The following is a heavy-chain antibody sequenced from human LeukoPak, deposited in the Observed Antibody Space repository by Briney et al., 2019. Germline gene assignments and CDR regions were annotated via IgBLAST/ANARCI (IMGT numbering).Heavy chain of an antibody. V-gene: IGHV1-69*05. CDR2: IIPIFGTA. J-gene: IGHJ5*02. Sequence: SVKVSCKASGGTFSSYAISWVRQAPGQGLEWMGGIIPIFGTANYAQKFQGRVTITTDESTSTAYMELSSLRSEDTAVYYCATGGTARNWFDPWGQGTLDTVSS. CDR3: ATGGTARNWFDP. D-gene: IGHD3-16*01. CDR1: GGTFSSYA.